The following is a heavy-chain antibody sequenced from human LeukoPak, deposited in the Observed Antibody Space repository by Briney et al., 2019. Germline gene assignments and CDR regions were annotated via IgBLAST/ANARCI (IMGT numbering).Heavy chain of an antibody. J-gene: IGHJ1*01. V-gene: IGHV3-23*01. D-gene: IGHD1-14*01. Sequence: GGSLRLSCAASGFTFSSYAMSWVRQAPGKGLEWVSSLNDKGDSTYYADSVKGRFTISRDNSKNTLYLQMNSQRAEDTAVFYCGKKEEKGLTGPGGYFQLGAKGPGVPVPS. CDR2: LNDKGDST. CDR3: GKKEEKGLTGPGGYFQL. CDR1: GFTFSSYA.